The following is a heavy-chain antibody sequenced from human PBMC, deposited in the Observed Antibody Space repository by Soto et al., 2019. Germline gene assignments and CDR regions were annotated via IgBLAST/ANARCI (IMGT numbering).Heavy chain of an antibody. CDR2: INPNSGGT. V-gene: IGHV1-2*02. CDR1: GYAFTGYY. D-gene: IGHD6-13*01. CDR3: ARDLRYSSSCPEY. Sequence: XSVKVSCRASGYAFTGYYRHWVRQDPGQGLEWMGWINPNSGGTNYAQKFQGRVTMTRDTSISTAYMELSRLRSDDTAVYYCARDLRYSSSCPEYWGQGNLVTVSS. J-gene: IGHJ4*02.